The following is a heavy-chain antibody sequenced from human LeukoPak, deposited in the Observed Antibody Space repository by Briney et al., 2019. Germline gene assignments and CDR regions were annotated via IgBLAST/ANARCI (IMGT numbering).Heavy chain of an antibody. CDR2: IWYDGSNK. Sequence: PGGSLRLSCAASGFTFSSYGMHWVRQAPGKGLEWVAVIWYDGSNKYYADSVKGRFTISRDNSKNTLYLQMNSLRAEDTAVYYCARENVVVAALRGAFDIWGQGTMVTVSS. J-gene: IGHJ3*02. D-gene: IGHD2-15*01. V-gene: IGHV3-33*01. CDR1: GFTFSSYG. CDR3: ARENVVVAALRGAFDI.